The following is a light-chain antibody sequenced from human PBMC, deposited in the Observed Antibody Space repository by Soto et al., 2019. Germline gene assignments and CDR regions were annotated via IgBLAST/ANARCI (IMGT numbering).Light chain of an antibody. CDR2: SNN. CDR1: SSNIGSNA. CDR3: AAWDDSLNGHV. Sequence: QSVLTQPPSASGTPGQRVTMSCSGSSSNIGSNAVNWYQQLPGTAPKLLIYSNNQRPSGVPDRFSGSKSGTSASLAIRGLQSGDEADYYCAAWDDSLNGHVFGTGTKLTV. J-gene: IGLJ1*01. V-gene: IGLV1-44*01.